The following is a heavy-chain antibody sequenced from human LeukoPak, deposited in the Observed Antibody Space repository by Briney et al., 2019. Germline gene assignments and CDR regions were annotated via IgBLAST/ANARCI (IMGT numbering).Heavy chain of an antibody. Sequence: GGSLRLSCAGSGFSFSSCSLNWVCQAPGKGLEWVAVISYDGSNKYYADAVHGRFTVSRDNAKYSLYLQMNSLRAEDTAVYYCVRGSYGAYDYWGQGSLVTVSS. D-gene: IGHD4-17*01. V-gene: IGHV3-30-3*01. J-gene: IGHJ4*02. CDR3: VRGSYGAYDY. CDR1: GFSFSSCS. CDR2: ISYDGSNK.